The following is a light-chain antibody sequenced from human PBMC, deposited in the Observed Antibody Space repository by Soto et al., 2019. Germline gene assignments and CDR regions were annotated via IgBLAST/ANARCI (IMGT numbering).Light chain of an antibody. CDR1: QSVSSN. CDR2: GAS. V-gene: IGKV3-15*01. CDR3: QQYNNWLRT. J-gene: IGKJ1*01. Sequence: EIVMTQSPATLSVSPGERATLSCRASQSVSSNLAWYQQKPGQAPRLLIYGASTRATGIPARSRGSGSGTEFTLTISSLQSEDFAVYYCQQYNNWLRTFGQGTKVEIK.